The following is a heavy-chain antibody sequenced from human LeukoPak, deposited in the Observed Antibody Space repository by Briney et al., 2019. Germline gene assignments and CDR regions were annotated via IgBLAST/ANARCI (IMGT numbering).Heavy chain of an antibody. CDR2: INPSGGST. CDR1: GYTFTSYG. V-gene: IGHV1-46*01. J-gene: IGHJ4*02. Sequence: GASVKVSCKASGYTFTSYGISWVRQAPGQGLQWMGVINPSGGSTSYAQKFQGRVTMTGDTSTSTVYMELSSLRSEDTAVYYCARGGTRAYYFDYWGQGTLVTVSS. CDR3: ARGGTRAYYFDY. D-gene: IGHD2-2*01.